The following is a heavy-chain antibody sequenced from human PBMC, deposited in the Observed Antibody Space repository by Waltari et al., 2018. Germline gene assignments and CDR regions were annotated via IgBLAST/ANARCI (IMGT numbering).Heavy chain of an antibody. V-gene: IGHV4-31*01. CDR1: GGSISSGGYY. J-gene: IGHJ6*02. Sequence: QVQLQESGPGLVKPSQTLSLTCTVSGGSISSGGYYWSWIRQHPGKGLEWIGYIYYSGSTYYNPSLKSLVTISVDTSKNQFSLKLSSVTAADTAVYYCARDALLWFRYGMDVWGQGTTVTVSS. CDR2: IYYSGST. D-gene: IGHD3-10*01. CDR3: ARDALLWFRYGMDV.